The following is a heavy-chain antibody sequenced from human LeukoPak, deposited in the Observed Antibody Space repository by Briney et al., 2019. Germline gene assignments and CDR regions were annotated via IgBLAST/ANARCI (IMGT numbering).Heavy chain of an antibody. CDR3: ARGLAGIFPDY. V-gene: IGHV1-8*01. Sequence: ASLNVSCKASGYTFTSYDINCVRQSTGQSLESMGSMNPNSGNTGYAQNFQGRVTMTRNTSISTASMELSSLRSVDTAVYYCARGLAGIFPDYWGQVTLVTVSS. CDR2: MNPNSGNT. D-gene: IGHD3-3*01. CDR1: GYTFTSYD. J-gene: IGHJ4*02.